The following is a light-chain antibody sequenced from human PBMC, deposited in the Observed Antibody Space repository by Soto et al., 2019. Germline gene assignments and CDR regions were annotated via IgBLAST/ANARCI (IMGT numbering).Light chain of an antibody. CDR2: DVS. CDR3: SSYTSSSTPFV. CDR1: SSDVGGYNY. J-gene: IGLJ1*01. Sequence: QSVLTQRASVSGSPGQSITISCTGTSSDVGGYNYVSWYQQHPGKAPKLMIYDVSNRPARVSNRFSGSTSGNTASLTISGLQAEDAADYYCSSYTSSSTPFVFGTGTKVTVL. V-gene: IGLV2-14*01.